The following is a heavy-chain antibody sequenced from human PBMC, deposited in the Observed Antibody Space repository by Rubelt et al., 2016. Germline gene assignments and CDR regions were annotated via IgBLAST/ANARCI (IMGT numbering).Heavy chain of an antibody. Sequence: GRFTISRDNAKNSLYLQMNSLRAEDTAVYYCARFLGTSYYYYYGMDVWGQGTTVTVSS. V-gene: IGHV3-11*03. D-gene: IGHD1-14*01. J-gene: IGHJ6*02. CDR3: ARFLGTSYYYYYGMDV.